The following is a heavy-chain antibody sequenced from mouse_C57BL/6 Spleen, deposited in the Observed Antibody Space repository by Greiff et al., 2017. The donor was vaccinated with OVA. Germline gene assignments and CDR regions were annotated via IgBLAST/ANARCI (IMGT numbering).Heavy chain of an antibody. J-gene: IGHJ4*01. D-gene: IGHD1-1*01. CDR3: ARSGSSSYYYAMDY. Sequence: VQLKESGPELVKPGASVKISCKASGYSFTDYNMNWVKQSNGKSLEWIGVINPNYGTTSYNQKFKGKATLTVDQSSSTAYMQLNSLTSEDSAVYYCARSGSSSYYYAMDYWGQGTSVTVSS. V-gene: IGHV1-39*01. CDR2: INPNYGTT. CDR1: GYSFTDYN.